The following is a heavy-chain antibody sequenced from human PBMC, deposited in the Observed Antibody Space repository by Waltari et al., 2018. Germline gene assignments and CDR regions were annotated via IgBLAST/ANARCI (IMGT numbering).Heavy chain of an antibody. V-gene: IGHV4-39*07. Sequence: QLQLQESGPGLVKPSETLSLTCTVSGGSISSSSYYWGWIRQPPGKGLEWIGSIYYSGSTYYNPSLKSRVTISVDTSKNQFSLKLSSVTAADTAVYYCARCDRGLLEVPNWFDPWGQGTLVTVSS. CDR3: ARCDRGLLEVPNWFDP. CDR1: GGSISSSSYY. J-gene: IGHJ5*02. CDR2: IYYSGST. D-gene: IGHD2-15*01.